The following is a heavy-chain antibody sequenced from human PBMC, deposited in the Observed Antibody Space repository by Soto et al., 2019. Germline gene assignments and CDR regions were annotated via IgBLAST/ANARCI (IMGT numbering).Heavy chain of an antibody. J-gene: IGHJ4*02. Sequence: SETLSLTCTVSGGSISSGGYYWSWIRQHPGKGLEWIGYIYYSGSTYYNPSLKSRVTISVDTSKNQFSLKLSSVTAADTAVYYCARQTGYSSSWYPIQVDYWGQGTLVTVSS. D-gene: IGHD6-13*01. CDR1: GGSISSGGYY. CDR3: ARQTGYSSSWYPIQVDY. V-gene: IGHV4-31*03. CDR2: IYYSGST.